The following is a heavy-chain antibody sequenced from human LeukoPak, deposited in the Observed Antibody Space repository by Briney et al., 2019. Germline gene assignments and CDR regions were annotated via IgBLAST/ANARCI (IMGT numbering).Heavy chain of an antibody. J-gene: IGHJ4*02. Sequence: SETLSLTCTVSGGSISSYYWSWIRQPAGKGLEWIGRIYTSGSTNYNPSLKSRVTMSVDTSKDQFSLRLSPVTAADTGVYYCARVAYGDYYFDYWGQGSLVTVSS. CDR2: IYTSGST. V-gene: IGHV4-4*07. D-gene: IGHD4-17*01. CDR3: ARVAYGDYYFDY. CDR1: GGSISSYY.